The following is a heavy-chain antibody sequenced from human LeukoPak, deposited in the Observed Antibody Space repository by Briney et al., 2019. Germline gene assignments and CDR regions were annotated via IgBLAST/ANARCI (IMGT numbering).Heavy chain of an antibody. J-gene: IGHJ4*02. CDR3: ARGFDYYYGSGSYYNPTYYFDY. V-gene: IGHV4-4*07. CDR2: IYTSGST. CDR1: GGSISSYY. Sequence: PSETLSLTCTVPGGSISSYYWSWIRQPAGKGLEWIGRIYTSGSTNSNPSLKSRVTMSVDTSKNQFSLKLSSVTAADTAVYYCARGFDYYYGSGSYYNPTYYFDYWGQGTLVTVSS. D-gene: IGHD3-10*01.